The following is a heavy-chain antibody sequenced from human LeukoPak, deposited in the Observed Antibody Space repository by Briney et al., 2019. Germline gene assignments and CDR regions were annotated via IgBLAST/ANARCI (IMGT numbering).Heavy chain of an antibody. J-gene: IGHJ4*02. D-gene: IGHD2-8*01. CDR3: AKVALGCTNGVCYRGYYFDY. Sequence: GGSLRLSCAASGFTFSSFAMSWVRQAPEKGLEWVSSISGFAGSIYYADSVKGRFTISRDNSKNTLYLLMTSLRAEDTAVYYCAKVALGCTNGVCYRGYYFDYWGQGTLVTVSS. V-gene: IGHV3-23*01. CDR2: ISGFAGSI. CDR1: GFTFSSFA.